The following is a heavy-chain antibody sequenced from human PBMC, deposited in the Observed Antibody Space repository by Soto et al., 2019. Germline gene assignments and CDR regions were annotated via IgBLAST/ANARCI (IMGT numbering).Heavy chain of an antibody. J-gene: IGHJ4*02. Sequence: SETLSLTCTVSGGSISSGDYYLSWIRQPPGKGLEWIGYIYYSGSTYYNPSLKSRVTISVDTSKNQFSLKLSSVTAADTAVYYCAGQTRYSSSGDYFDYWGQGTLVTVS. D-gene: IGHD6-13*01. CDR2: IYYSGST. CDR3: AGQTRYSSSGDYFDY. V-gene: IGHV4-30-4*01. CDR1: GGSISSGDYY.